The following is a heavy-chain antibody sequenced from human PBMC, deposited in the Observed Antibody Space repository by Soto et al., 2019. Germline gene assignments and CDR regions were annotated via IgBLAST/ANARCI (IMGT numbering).Heavy chain of an antibody. CDR2: IFHSGST. D-gene: IGHD2-8*01. V-gene: IGHV4-4*02. Sequence: SETLSLTCAVSGASISSNNWWSWVRQPPGKALEWIGEIFHSGSTNYNPSLKSRVTISVDKSKNQFSLNLTSVTAADTAVYYCARPPGGVSWFDPWGQGTLVTVSS. CDR1: GASISSNNW. J-gene: IGHJ5*02. CDR3: ARPPGGVSWFDP.